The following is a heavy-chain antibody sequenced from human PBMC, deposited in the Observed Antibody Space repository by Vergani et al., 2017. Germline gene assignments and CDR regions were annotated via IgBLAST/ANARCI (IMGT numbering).Heavy chain of an antibody. D-gene: IGHD3-16*01. CDR1: GFTFSSYW. CDR2: IKQDGSEK. CDR3: ARDSRPYSPNNWFDP. V-gene: IGHV3-7*01. Sequence: EVQLVESGGGLVQPGGSLRLSCAASGFTFSSYWMSWVRQAPGKGLEWVANIKQDGSEKYYVDSVKGRFTISRDNAKNSLYLQMNSLRAEDTAVYYCARDSRPYSPNNWFDPWGQGTLVTVSS. J-gene: IGHJ5*02.